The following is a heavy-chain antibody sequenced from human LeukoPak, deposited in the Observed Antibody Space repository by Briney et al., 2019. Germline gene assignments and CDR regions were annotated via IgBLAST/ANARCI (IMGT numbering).Heavy chain of an antibody. CDR2: ISYDGSNK. CDR1: GVTSSIYG. CDR3: ARVNWAAFDT. Sequence: GGSLRLSCAASGVTSSIYGMHWVRQAPREGLEWVAVISYDGSNKYYADSVKDRFTISRDNSKNTLSLQMNSPRAEDTAVYYCARVNWAAFDTWGQGTLVTVSS. D-gene: IGHD7-27*01. J-gene: IGHJ4*02. V-gene: IGHV3-30*03.